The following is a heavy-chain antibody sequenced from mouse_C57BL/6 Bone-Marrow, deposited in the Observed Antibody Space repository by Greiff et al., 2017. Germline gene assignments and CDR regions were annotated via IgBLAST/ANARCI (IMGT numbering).Heavy chain of an antibody. CDR2: IYPGGGYT. J-gene: IGHJ3*01. D-gene: IGHD2-2*01. V-gene: IGHV1-63*01. CDR3: ARTMVTSCFAY. Sequence: VQLQQSGPELVKPGASVKISCKASGYSFTDYNMNWVKQRPGHGLEWIGDIYPGGGYTNYNEKFKGKATLTADKSSSTAYMQFSSLTSEDSAIYYCARTMVTSCFAYWGQGTLVTVSA. CDR1: GYSFTDYN.